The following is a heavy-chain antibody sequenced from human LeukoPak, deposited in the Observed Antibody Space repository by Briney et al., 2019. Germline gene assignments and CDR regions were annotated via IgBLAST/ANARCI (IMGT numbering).Heavy chain of an antibody. V-gene: IGHV1-2*02. CDR1: GYTFTGYY. CDR3: ARSAFSYSGSHYAD. CDR2: INPNSGGT. D-gene: IGHD1-26*01. J-gene: IGHJ4*02. Sequence: GASVKVSCKASGYTFTGYYMHWVRQAPGQGLEWMGWINPNSGGTNYAQKFQGRVTMTRDTSISTAYMELSRLRSDDTAVFYCARSAFSYSGSHYADWGQGTLVTVSS.